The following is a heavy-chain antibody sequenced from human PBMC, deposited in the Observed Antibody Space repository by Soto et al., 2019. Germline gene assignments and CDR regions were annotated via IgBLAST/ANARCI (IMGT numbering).Heavy chain of an antibody. D-gene: IGHD2-15*01. V-gene: IGHV3-23*01. Sequence: EVQLLESGGGLVQPGGSLRLSCAASGFTFSSYAMNWVRQAPGKGLEWVSNICGSDGSTYYAGSVKGRFTISRDNSKNTLYLQMNSLRAEDTAVYYCARAFGGSCYSGLNVWGQGTTVTVSS. J-gene: IGHJ6*02. CDR3: ARAFGGSCYSGLNV. CDR1: GFTFSSYA. CDR2: ICGSDGST.